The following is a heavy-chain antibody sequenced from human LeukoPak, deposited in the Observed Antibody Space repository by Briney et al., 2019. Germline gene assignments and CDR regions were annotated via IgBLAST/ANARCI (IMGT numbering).Heavy chain of an antibody. J-gene: IGHJ3*02. CDR3: ARARGIAVAGLGDAFDI. CDR1: GFTFSSYA. D-gene: IGHD6-19*01. Sequence: TGRSLRLSCAASGFTFSSYAMHWVRQAPGKGLEWVAVISYDGSNKYYADSAKGRFTISRDNSKNTLYLQMNSLRAEDTAVYYCARARGIAVAGLGDAFDIWGQGTMVTVSS. CDR2: ISYDGSNK. V-gene: IGHV3-30*04.